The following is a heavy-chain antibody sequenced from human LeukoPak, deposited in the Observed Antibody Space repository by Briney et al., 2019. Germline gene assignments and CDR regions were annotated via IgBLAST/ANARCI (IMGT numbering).Heavy chain of an antibody. J-gene: IGHJ3*02. V-gene: IGHV3-30*02. CDR1: GFTFSSYA. CDR2: IRYDGSNK. D-gene: IGHD3-10*01. Sequence: PGGSLRLSCAASGFTFSSYAMSWVRQAPGKGLEWVAFIRYDGSNKYYADSVKGRFTISRDNSKNTLYLQMNSLRAEDTAVYYCAKIWFGELLGAFDIWGQGTMVTVSS. CDR3: AKIWFGELLGAFDI.